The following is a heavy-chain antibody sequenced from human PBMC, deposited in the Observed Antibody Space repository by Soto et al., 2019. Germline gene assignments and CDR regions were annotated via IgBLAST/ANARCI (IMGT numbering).Heavy chain of an antibody. J-gene: IGHJ4*02. V-gene: IGHV3-23*01. Sequence: GGSLRLSCAASGFTFSSYAMTWVRQAPGKGLDWVSTISSSGSSTYYADSVKGRFTVSRDKSRNTLYLQMNSLRADDTAVYYCAVLDNRVTGYWGQGTLVTVSS. CDR2: ISSSGSST. D-gene: IGHD2-21*02. CDR1: GFTFSSYA. CDR3: AVLDNRVTGY.